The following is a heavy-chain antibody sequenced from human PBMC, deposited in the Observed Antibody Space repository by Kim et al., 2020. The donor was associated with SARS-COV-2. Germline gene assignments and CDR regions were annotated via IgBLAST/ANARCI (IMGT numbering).Heavy chain of an antibody. J-gene: IGHJ4*02. D-gene: IGHD6-13*01. CDR3: ARDRIAAAATPFDY. V-gene: IGHV1-3*01. Sequence: SQKFQGRVTITRDTSASTAYMELSSLRSEDTAVYYCARDRIAAAATPFDYWGQGTLVTVSS.